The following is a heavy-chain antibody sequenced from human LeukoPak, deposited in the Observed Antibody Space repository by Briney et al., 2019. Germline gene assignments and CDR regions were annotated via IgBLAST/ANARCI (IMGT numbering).Heavy chain of an antibody. Sequence: ASVKVSCKASGYTFTSYDINWVRQATGQGLEWMGWMNPNSGNTGYAQKFQGRVTMTRNTSISTAYMELSSLRSEDTAVYYCARSSMVRGVIITNPMDVWGQGTTVTVSS. CDR2: MNPNSGNT. CDR1: GYTFTSYD. J-gene: IGHJ6*02. CDR3: ARSSMVRGVIITNPMDV. V-gene: IGHV1-8*01. D-gene: IGHD3-10*01.